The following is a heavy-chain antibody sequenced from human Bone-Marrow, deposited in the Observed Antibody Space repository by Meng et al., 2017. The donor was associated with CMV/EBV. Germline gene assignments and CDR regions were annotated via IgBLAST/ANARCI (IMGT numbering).Heavy chain of an antibody. J-gene: IGHJ4*02. CDR2: IIPILGIA. CDR1: GGTFSSYA. Sequence: SVKVSCKASGGTFSSYAISWVRQAPGQGLEWMGGIIPILGIANYAQKFQGRVTITADKSTSTAYMELSSLRSEDTAVYYCARDGYYYDSSGYYPRYYFDYWGQGTLVTVSS. D-gene: IGHD3-22*01. V-gene: IGHV1-69*10. CDR3: ARDGYYYDSSGYYPRYYFDY.